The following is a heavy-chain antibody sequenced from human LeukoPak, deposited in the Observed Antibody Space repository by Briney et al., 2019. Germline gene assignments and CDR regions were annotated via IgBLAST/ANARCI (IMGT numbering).Heavy chain of an antibody. CDR2: IRYDGSNK. V-gene: IGHV3-30*02. Sequence: GGSLRLSCAASGFTFSSYGMRWVRQAPGKGLEWVAFIRYDGSNKYYADSVKGRFTISRDNSWNTLYLQMNSLRGDDTAVYYCAEDWRQFFRGSYFDYWGQGTLVTVSS. D-gene: IGHD3-16*01. J-gene: IGHJ4*02. CDR1: GFTFSSYG. CDR3: AEDWRQFFRGSYFDY.